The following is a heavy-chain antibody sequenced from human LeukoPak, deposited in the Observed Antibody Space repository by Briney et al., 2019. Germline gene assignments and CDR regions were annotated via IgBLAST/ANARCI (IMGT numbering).Heavy chain of an antibody. CDR3: ARVRGYCSGGSCYEARRRLDY. D-gene: IGHD2-15*01. CDR1: GFTFSSYE. Sequence: PGGSLRLCCAASGFTFSSYEMNWVRQAPGKGLEWVSYISSSSSTIYYADSVKSRFTISRDTAKNSLCMQTNSLRTEDTAVYYCARVRGYCSGGSCYEARRRLDYWGQGTLASVSS. J-gene: IGHJ4*02. CDR2: ISSSSSTI. V-gene: IGHV3-48*03.